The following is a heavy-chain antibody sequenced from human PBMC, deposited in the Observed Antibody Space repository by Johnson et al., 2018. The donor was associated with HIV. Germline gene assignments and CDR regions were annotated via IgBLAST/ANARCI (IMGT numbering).Heavy chain of an antibody. J-gene: IGHJ3*02. CDR3: AKDPYSRKDAFDI. CDR1: GFTFSSYA. D-gene: IGHD1-14*01. V-gene: IGHV3-23*04. Sequence: GQLVESGGGLVQPGGSLRLSCAASGFTFSSYAMSWVRQAPGKGLEWVSAISGSGGSTYYADSVKGRFTIPRDNSKNTLYLQLNSRRAEDTAVYYCAKDPYSRKDAFDIWGQGTMVTVSS. CDR2: ISGSGGST.